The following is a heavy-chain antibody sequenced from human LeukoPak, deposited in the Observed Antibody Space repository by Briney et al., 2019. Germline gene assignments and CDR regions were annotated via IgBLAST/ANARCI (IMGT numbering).Heavy chain of an antibody. CDR3: ARSKSPYYDSSGHFDY. D-gene: IGHD3-22*01. CDR1: GYTFSSYG. CDR2: ISYDGSNK. J-gene: IGHJ4*02. Sequence: PGGSLRLSCAASGYTFSSYGMHWVRQAPGKGLEWVAVISYDGSNKYYADSVKGRFTISRDNSKNTLYLQMNSLRAEDTAVYYCARSKSPYYDSSGHFDYWGQGTLVTVSS. V-gene: IGHV3-30*12.